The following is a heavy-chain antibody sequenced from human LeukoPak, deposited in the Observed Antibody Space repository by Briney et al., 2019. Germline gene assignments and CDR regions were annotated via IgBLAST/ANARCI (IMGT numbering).Heavy chain of an antibody. CDR3: AREGPERGLDY. J-gene: IGHJ4*02. CDR1: GFTFSIYE. Sequence: PGGSLRLSCAASGFTFSIYEMNWVRQAPGKGLEWVSSSSGSTIYYADSVKGRFTISRDNAKNSLYLQMNSLRAEDTAVYYCAREGPERGLDYWGQGTLVTVSS. CDR2: SSSGSTI. V-gene: IGHV3-48*03.